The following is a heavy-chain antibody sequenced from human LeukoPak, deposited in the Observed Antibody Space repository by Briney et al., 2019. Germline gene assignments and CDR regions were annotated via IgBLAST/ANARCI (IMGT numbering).Heavy chain of an antibody. Sequence: SETLSLTCAVYGGSFSSSSYYWGWIRQPPGKGLEWIGSIYCSGSTYYNPSLKSRVTISVDTSKNQFSLKLSSVTAADTAVYYCARDFSSGGDQPGIAVAGLEDYWGQGTLVTVSS. CDR1: GGSFSSSSYY. J-gene: IGHJ4*02. CDR2: IYCSGST. CDR3: ARDFSSGGDQPGIAVAGLEDY. V-gene: IGHV4-39*02. D-gene: IGHD6-19*01.